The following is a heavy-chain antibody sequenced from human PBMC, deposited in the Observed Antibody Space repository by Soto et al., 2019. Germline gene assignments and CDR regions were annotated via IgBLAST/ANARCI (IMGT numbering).Heavy chain of an antibody. CDR2: ISSDGSNK. V-gene: IGHV3-30*18. Sequence: QVQLVESGGGVVQPGRSLRLSCAASGFTFSSYGMHWVRQAPGKGLEWVAVISSDGSNKYYADSVKGRFTISRDNSKNTLYLQMNSLRAEDTAVYYCAKESKQLAYYYYYGMDVWGQGTTVTVSS. CDR3: AKESKQLAYYYYYGMDV. CDR1: GFTFSSYG. J-gene: IGHJ6*02. D-gene: IGHD6-13*01.